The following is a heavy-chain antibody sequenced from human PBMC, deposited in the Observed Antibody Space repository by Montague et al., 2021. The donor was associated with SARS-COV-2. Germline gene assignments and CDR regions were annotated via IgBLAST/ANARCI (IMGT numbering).Heavy chain of an antibody. D-gene: IGHD3-22*01. Sequence: SETLSLTCTVSGGSISSSSYYWGWIRQPPGKGLEWIGSIYYSGSTYYNPSLKSRVTISVDTSKNQFSLKLSSVTAADTAVYYCARFPYYYDSSGSFDYWGQGTLATVSS. J-gene: IGHJ4*02. CDR2: IYYSGST. V-gene: IGHV4-39*01. CDR3: ARFPYYYDSSGSFDY. CDR1: GGSISSSSYY.